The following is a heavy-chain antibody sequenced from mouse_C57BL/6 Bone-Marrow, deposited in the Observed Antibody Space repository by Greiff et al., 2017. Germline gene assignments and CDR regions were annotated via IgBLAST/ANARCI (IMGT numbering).Heavy chain of an antibody. V-gene: IGHV6-3*01. D-gene: IGHD3-3*01. CDR3: AGRGTDWYFDV. J-gene: IGHJ1*03. Sequence: EVQVVESGGGLVQPGGSMKLSCVASGFTFSNYWMNWVRQSPEKGLEWVAQIRLKSDNYATHYAESVKGRFTISRDDSKSSVYLQMNNLRAEDTGIYYCAGRGTDWYFDVWGTGTTVTVSS. CDR1: GFTFSNYW. CDR2: IRLKSDNYAT.